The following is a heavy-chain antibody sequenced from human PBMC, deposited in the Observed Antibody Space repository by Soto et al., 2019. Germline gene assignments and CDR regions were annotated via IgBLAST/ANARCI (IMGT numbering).Heavy chain of an antibody. CDR2: ISATSSYI. CDR3: ARYDAFKAFDL. J-gene: IGHJ3*01. CDR1: GFTFSSSS. V-gene: IGHV3-21*01. Sequence: EVQLVESGGGLVKPGGSLRLSCTASGFTFSSSSMNWVRQAPGKGLEWVSSISATSSYIDFADSVTGRFTISRDNVNNSVLLQMNSLRAEDTGVYFCARYDAFKAFDLWGRGTMVIVSS. D-gene: IGHD3-16*01.